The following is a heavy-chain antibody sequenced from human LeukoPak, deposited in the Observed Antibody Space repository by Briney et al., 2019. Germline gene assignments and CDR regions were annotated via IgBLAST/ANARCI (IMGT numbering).Heavy chain of an antibody. D-gene: IGHD6-13*01. V-gene: IGHV3-7*01. CDR1: GFSFNTYW. CDR2: IKQDGSDK. CDR3: ARVAAAVPDY. Sequence: GGSLRLSCAASGFSFNTYWLTWVRQAPGKGLEWVANIKQDGSDKYYMDSVKGRFTISRDNAKNSLYLQMNSLRAEDTAVYYCARVAAAVPDYWGQGTLVTVSS. J-gene: IGHJ4*02.